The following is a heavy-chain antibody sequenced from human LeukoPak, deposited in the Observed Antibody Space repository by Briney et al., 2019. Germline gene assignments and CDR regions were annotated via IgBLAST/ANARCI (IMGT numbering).Heavy chain of an antibody. CDR3: ASSDCGDYGEYYFDY. V-gene: IGHV3-74*01. CDR2: INSDGSST. CDR1: GFTFSSYW. D-gene: IGHD4-17*01. J-gene: IGHJ4*02. Sequence: PGGSLRLSCAASGFTFSSYWMHWVRQAPGKGLVWVSRINSDGSSTSYADSVKGRFTISRDNAKNTLYLQMNSLRAEDTAVYYCASSDCGDYGEYYFDYWGQGTLVTVSS.